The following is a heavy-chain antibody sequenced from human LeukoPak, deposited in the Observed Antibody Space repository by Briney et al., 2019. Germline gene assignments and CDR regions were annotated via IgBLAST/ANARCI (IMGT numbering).Heavy chain of an antibody. V-gene: IGHV4-39*01. Sequence: SETLSLTCTVSGGSISSSSYYWGWIRQPPGKGLEWIGSIYYSGSTYYNPSLKSRVTISVDTSKNQFSLKLSSVTAADTAVYYCARLDILTGYSYPHDYWGQGTLVTVSS. CDR2: IYYSGST. J-gene: IGHJ4*02. CDR1: GGSISSSSYY. CDR3: ARLDILTGYSYPHDY. D-gene: IGHD3-9*01.